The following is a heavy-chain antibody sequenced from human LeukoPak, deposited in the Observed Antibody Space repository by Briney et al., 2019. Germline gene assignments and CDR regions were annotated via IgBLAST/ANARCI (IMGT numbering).Heavy chain of an antibody. V-gene: IGHV3-21*01. CDR2: ISSSSSYI. Sequence: GGSLRLSCAASGFTFSSYSMNWVRQAPGKGLEWVSSISSSSSYIYYADSVKGRFTISRDNAKNSLYLQMNSLRAEDTAVYYCARDVGGYYYSGAFDIWGQGTMVTVSS. CDR3: ARDVGGYYYSGAFDI. D-gene: IGHD3-22*01. J-gene: IGHJ3*02. CDR1: GFTFSSYS.